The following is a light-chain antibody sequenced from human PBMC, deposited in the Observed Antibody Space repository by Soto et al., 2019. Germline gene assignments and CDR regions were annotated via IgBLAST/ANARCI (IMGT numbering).Light chain of an antibody. J-gene: IGKJ5*01. V-gene: IGKV1-5*01. CDR3: QQYNSYIT. Sequence: DIQMTQSPSTLSASVGDRVTITCRASQSISSWLAWYQQKPGKAPKLLIYDASSLDSGVPSRFSGSGSGTEFTLTVSSLQPDDFATYYCQQYNSYITFGRGTRLEIK. CDR1: QSISSW. CDR2: DAS.